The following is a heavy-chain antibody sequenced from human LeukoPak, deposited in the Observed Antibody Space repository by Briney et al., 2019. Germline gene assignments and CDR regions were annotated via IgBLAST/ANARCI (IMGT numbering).Heavy chain of an antibody. CDR1: GFTFSSSA. CDR3: ARQAVRPSRFDY. Sequence: PGGSLRLSCAASGFTFSSSAMSWVRKATGKGLEWVSVIYSDGSTYYADSVKGRLTISRDNSKNTLYLQMNSLRAEDTAVYYCARQAVRPSRFDYWGQGTLVTVSS. V-gene: IGHV3-66*04. D-gene: IGHD3-10*01. CDR2: IYSDGST. J-gene: IGHJ4*02.